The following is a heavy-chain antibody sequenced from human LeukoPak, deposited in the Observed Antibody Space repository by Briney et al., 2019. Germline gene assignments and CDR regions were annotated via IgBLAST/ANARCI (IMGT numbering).Heavy chain of an antibody. CDR2: IKQDGSEK. CDR1: GFTFSITW. Sequence: GGSLRLSCAASGFTFSITWMNWVRQAPGKGLEWVANIKQDGSEKYYVDSVKGRFTISRDNAKNSLYLQMNSLRAEDTAVYYCARDNWNERKDYWGQGTLVTVSS. J-gene: IGHJ4*02. CDR3: ARDNWNERKDY. V-gene: IGHV3-7*01. D-gene: IGHD1-20*01.